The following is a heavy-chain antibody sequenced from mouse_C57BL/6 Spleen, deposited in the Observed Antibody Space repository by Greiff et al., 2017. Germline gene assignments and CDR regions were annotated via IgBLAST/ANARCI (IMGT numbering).Heavy chain of an antibody. J-gene: IGHJ4*01. D-gene: IGHD1-1*01. CDR1: GYAFSSYW. CDR2: IYPGDGDT. Sequence: VQLQQSGAELVKPGASVKISCKASGYAFSSYWMNWVKQRPGKGLEWIGQIYPGDGDTNYNGKFKGKATLTADKSSSTAYMQLSSLTSEDSAVYFCALYYYGSSHYYAMDYWGQGTSVTVSS. CDR3: ALYYYGSSHYYAMDY. V-gene: IGHV1-80*01.